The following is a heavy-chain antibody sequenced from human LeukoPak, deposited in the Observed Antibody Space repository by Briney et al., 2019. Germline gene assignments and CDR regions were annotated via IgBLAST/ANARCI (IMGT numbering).Heavy chain of an antibody. Sequence: GGSLRLSCVASGFSISTYDMFWVRQPTGKGLEWVSVIGTAGDTYYPDSVKDRFTISRDNVRNSLYLQMINLRAGDTAIYYCARAGKEYQFHGMAVWGQGSTVTVSS. CDR2: IGTAGDT. D-gene: IGHD2-2*01. CDR3: ARAGKEYQFHGMAV. J-gene: IGHJ6*02. V-gene: IGHV3-13*01. CDR1: GFSISTYD.